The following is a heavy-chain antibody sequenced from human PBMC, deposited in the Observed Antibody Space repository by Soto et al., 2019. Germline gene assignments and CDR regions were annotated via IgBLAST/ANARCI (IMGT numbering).Heavy chain of an antibody. CDR1: GFTFSDYY. D-gene: IGHD1-26*01. Sequence: GGSLRLSCAASGFTFSDYYRSWIRQAPGKGLEWVSYISSSGSTIYYADSVKGRFTISRDNSKNTLYLQMNSLRAEDTAVYYCARENIGGATTVDDWGQGTLVTVSS. CDR3: ARENIGGATTVDD. CDR2: ISSSGSTI. V-gene: IGHV3-11*01. J-gene: IGHJ4*02.